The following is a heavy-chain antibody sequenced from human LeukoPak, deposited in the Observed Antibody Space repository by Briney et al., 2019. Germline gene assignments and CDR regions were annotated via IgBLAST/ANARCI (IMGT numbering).Heavy chain of an antibody. CDR1: GGSVSSGSYY. CDR3: ATHPLLDY. V-gene: IGHV4-39*01. CDR2: IYYSGST. J-gene: IGHJ4*02. Sequence: SETLSLTCTVSGGSVSSGSYYWGWIRQPPGTGLEWIGSIYYSGSTYYNPSLKSRVSISVDPSKSQFSLKLTSVTAADTAVYYCATHPLLDYWGQGSLVTVSS. D-gene: IGHD3-16*02.